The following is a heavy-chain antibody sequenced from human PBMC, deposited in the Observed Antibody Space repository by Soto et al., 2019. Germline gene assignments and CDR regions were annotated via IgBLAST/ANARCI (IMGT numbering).Heavy chain of an antibody. CDR3: AKDRLADSSGYDNFDY. Sequence: PGGSLRLSCAPSGFTFSSYALSGVRQAPGKGLEWVSAISGSGGSTYYADSVKGQFTISRDNSKNTLYPQMNSLRAEDTAVYYCAKDRLADSSGYDNFDYWGQGTLVTVSS. J-gene: IGHJ4*02. CDR1: GFTFSSYA. CDR2: ISGSGGST. V-gene: IGHV3-23*01. D-gene: IGHD3-22*01.